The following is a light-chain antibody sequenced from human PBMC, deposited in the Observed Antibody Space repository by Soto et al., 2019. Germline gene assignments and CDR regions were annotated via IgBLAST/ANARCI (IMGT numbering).Light chain of an antibody. CDR2: AFT. CDR1: SSNIGAGYD. V-gene: IGLV1-40*01. CDR3: QSYDIRLSAWV. Sequence: QSVLTQPPSVSGAPGQRVSISCTWTSSNIGAGYDVHWYQKGLHTAPKLVIYAFTERPSGVPARFSGSRSASSASLAVTGLQAEDEADYYCQSYDIRLSAWVFGGGTQLTVL. J-gene: IGLJ3*02.